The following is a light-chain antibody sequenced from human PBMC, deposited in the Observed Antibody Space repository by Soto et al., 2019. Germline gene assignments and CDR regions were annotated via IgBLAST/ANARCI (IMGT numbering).Light chain of an antibody. V-gene: IGKV3-20*01. CDR3: QQYGNSPYT. J-gene: IGKJ2*01. CDR2: GAS. CDR1: QSVSSN. Sequence: EIVMTQSPATLSVSPGERATLSCRASQSVSSNLAWYQQKPGQAPRLLIYGASSRATGIPDRFSGSGFWTDFTLTISRLEPEDFAVYYCQQYGNSPYTFGQGTKLEIK.